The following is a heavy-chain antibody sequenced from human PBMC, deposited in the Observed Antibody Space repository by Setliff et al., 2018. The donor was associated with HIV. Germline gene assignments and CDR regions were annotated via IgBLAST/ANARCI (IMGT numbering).Heavy chain of an antibody. D-gene: IGHD3-16*01. CDR2: IKQDGTER. J-gene: IGHJ4*02. Sequence: GGSLRLSCTASGLNLTNHWMAWVRQAPGKGLEWVANIKQDGTERYDVGSVRGRFTISRDNAKNSLYLQMNSLRAEDTAIYYCAARGSYFGSWGQGTLVTVSS. CDR3: AARGSYFGS. CDR1: GLNLTNHW. V-gene: IGHV3-7*03.